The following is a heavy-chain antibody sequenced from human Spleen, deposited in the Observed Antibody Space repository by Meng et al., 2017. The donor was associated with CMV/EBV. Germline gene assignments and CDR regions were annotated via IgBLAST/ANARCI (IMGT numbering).Heavy chain of an antibody. CDR1: GFSFSSYE. J-gene: IGHJ4*02. CDR2: IGSSGSTK. CDR3: ARVSTYYSLGY. D-gene: IGHD3-22*01. Sequence: LSLTCAASGFSFSSYEMHWVRQAPGKGLEWVSYIGSSGSTKYHADSVKGRFTISRDNAKNSLYLQMNSLRAEDTAVYYCARVSTYYSLGYWGQGTLVTVSS. V-gene: IGHV3-48*03.